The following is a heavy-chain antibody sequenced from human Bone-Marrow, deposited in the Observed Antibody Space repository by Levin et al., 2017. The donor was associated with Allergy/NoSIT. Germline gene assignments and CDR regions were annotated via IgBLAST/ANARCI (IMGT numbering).Heavy chain of an antibody. CDR3: ARGGVGVDIGAFDI. CDR2: ISWISDKI. V-gene: IGHV3-9*01. Sequence: GGSLRLSCAASGFTFDTYSMHWVRQRPGKGLEWVSSISWISDKIGYADSVKGRFTISRDNVKNSLYLQMNSLRAEDTAVYYCARGGVGVDIGAFDIWGQGTTVTVSS. J-gene: IGHJ3*02. D-gene: IGHD1-26*01. CDR1: GFTFDTYS.